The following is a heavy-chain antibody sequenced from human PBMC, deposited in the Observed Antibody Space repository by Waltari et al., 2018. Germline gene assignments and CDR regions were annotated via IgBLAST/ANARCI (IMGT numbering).Heavy chain of an antibody. J-gene: IGHJ4*03. CDR2: TVPIYGAE. CDR3: AREFGGDLLRGYFDS. D-gene: IGHD3-3*01. Sequence: QVQLVQSGAEVKKPGSSLTGSCQMIGDTANTYGINWVRQAPGEGLEWMGGTVPIYGAENYAENFQDRVTFTADESTNTAYMELHRLTSDDTAVYYCAREFGGDLLRGYFDSWGQGTPITVSS. CDR1: GDTANTYG. V-gene: IGHV1-69*13.